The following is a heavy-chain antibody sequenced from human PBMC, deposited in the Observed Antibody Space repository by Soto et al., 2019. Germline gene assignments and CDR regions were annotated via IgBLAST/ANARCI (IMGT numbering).Heavy chain of an antibody. CDR1: GGTLRSYT. CDR2: IIPILGIA. CDR3: ARVPSTMVRGGSVHFDY. V-gene: IGHV1-69*02. Sequence: QVQLVQSGAEVKKPGSSVKVSCKASGGTLRSYTISWVRQAPGQGLEWMGRIIPILGIANYAQKFQGRVTITADKSTSTAYIELSSLRSEDTAVYYCARVPSTMVRGGSVHFDYWGQGTLVTVSS. J-gene: IGHJ4*02. D-gene: IGHD3-10*01.